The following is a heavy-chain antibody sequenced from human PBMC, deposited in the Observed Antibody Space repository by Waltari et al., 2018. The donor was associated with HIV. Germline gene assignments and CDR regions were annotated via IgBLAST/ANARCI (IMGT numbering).Heavy chain of an antibody. CDR1: NFSVSGKH. D-gene: IGHD3-10*01. CDR2: IYPDDTT. V-gene: IGHV3-53*01. Sequence: AESGGRLIQAGGSLGLSCTASNFSVSGKHVTGIRQTPGVSLEWVAVIYPDDTTHYADSVSGRFTISRAKSRTTVLLLMNGLFVDDTATYFCATGVRYYGPWGQGTRVTVSS. J-gene: IGHJ5*02. CDR3: ATGVRYYGP.